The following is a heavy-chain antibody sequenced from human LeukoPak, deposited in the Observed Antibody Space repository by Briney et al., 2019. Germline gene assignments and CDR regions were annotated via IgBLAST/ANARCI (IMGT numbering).Heavy chain of an antibody. J-gene: IGHJ5*02. CDR2: ISAYNGNT. D-gene: IGHD6-6*01. CDR1: GYTLTTYG. V-gene: IGHV1-18*01. Sequence: ASVKVSCKASGYTLTTYGINWVRQAPGQGLEWMGWISAYNGNTNYAQNLQGRVTLTTDTSASTAYMELRSLRSDDTAVYYCARDLIEARPGWFDPWGQGTLVIVSS. CDR3: ARDLIEARPGWFDP.